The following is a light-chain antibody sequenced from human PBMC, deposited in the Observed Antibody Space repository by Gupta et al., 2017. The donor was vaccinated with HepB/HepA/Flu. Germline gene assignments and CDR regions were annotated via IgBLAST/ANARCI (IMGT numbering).Light chain of an antibody. J-gene: IGLJ2*01. CDR2: SNN. CDR3: SSWEDSRNGPFG. V-gene: IGLV1-47*02. Sequence: QSVLTQAPSPSVSPGQRVPISFSGSSTNIGTNYIDWYQQLPGPAPKLLIYSNNQRPSGVPDRCSCSNSGTSASLAISSLRSEEEADYYCSSWEDSRNGPFGFGGGTKLTVL. CDR1: STNIGTNY.